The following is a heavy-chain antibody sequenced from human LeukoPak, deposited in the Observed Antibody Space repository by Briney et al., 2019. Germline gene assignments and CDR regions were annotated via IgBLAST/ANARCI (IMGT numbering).Heavy chain of an antibody. Sequence: GSLRLSCAASGFTFSNAWMSWIRQPPGKGLEWIGEINHSGSTNYNPSLKSRVTISVDTSKNQFSLKLSSVTAADTAVYYCATPSGSYYYYYGMDVWGQGTTVTVSS. CDR3: ATPSGSYYYYYGMDV. CDR1: GFTFSNAW. D-gene: IGHD1-26*01. CDR2: INHSGST. J-gene: IGHJ6*02. V-gene: IGHV4-34*08.